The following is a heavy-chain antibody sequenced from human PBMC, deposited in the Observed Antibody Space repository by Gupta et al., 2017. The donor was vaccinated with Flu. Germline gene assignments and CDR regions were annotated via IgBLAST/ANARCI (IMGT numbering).Heavy chain of an antibody. Sequence: SWIRQPPGKGLEWIGYIYYTGSTYYNPSLRSRVSISSDTSKNQFSLKLSSVTAADTAVYYCARYDFARNWFDPWGQGTLVTVSS. V-gene: IGHV4-30-4*01. CDR3: ARYDFARNWFDP. CDR2: IYYTGST. D-gene: IGHD3-3*01. J-gene: IGHJ5*02.